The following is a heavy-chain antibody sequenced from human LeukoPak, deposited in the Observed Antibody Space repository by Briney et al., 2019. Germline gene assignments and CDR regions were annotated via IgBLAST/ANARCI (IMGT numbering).Heavy chain of an antibody. D-gene: IGHD6-13*01. CDR1: GFTFSGNT. CDR3: ARQRMDYSIYFPGYFDS. J-gene: IGHJ4*02. CDR2: ISSGSSNI. V-gene: IGHV3-21*01. Sequence: GGSLRLSCAASGFTFSGNTMNWVRQTPGKGLEWVSSISSGSSNIYYTDSVKGRFTITRDDARNSLFLQMNSLRAEDTAVYFCARQRMDYSIYFPGYFDSWGQGALVTVS.